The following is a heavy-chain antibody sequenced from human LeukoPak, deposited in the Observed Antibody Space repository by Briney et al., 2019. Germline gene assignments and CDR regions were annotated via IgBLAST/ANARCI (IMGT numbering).Heavy chain of an antibody. D-gene: IGHD6-13*01. V-gene: IGHV1-69*13. CDR3: ARAMASTAAAGTNYYYYMDV. CDR2: IIPIFGTA. J-gene: IGHJ6*03. Sequence: ASVKVSCKASGGTFSSYAISWVRQAPGQGLEWMGGIIPIFGTANYAQKFQGRVTITADESTSTAYMELSSLRSEDTAVYYCARAMASTAAAGTNYYYYMDVWGKGTTVTVSS. CDR1: GGTFSSYA.